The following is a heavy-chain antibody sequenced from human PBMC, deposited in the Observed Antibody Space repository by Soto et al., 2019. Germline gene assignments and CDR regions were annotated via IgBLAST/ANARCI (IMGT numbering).Heavy chain of an antibody. CDR3: ARTYCSSTSCYFVHGMDV. D-gene: IGHD2-2*01. Sequence: GESLKISCKGSGCSFTSYWIGWVRQMPGKGLEWMGIIYPGDSDTRYSPSFQGQVTISADKSISTAYLQWSSLKASDTAMYYCARTYCSSTSCYFVHGMDVWGQGTTVTVSS. CDR1: GCSFTSYW. V-gene: IGHV5-51*01. CDR2: IYPGDSDT. J-gene: IGHJ6*02.